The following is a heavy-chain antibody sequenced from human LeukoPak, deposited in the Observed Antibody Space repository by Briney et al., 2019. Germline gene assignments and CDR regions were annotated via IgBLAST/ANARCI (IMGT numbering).Heavy chain of an antibody. CDR1: GFTFSNYA. CDR2: ISASGGTT. J-gene: IGHJ4*02. V-gene: IGHV3-23*01. CDR3: AKHNYYDSSGTLDY. Sequence: PGGSLRLSCVASGFTFSNYARTWVRQAPGKGLEWVSSISASGGTTNYADSVKGRFTISRDNSKNTVYLQMNSLRAEDTAIYYCAKHNYYDSSGTLDYWGQGTLVTVSS. D-gene: IGHD3-22*01.